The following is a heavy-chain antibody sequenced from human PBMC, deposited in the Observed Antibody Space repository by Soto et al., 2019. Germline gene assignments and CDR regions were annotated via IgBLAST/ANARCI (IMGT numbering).Heavy chain of an antibody. V-gene: IGHV3-53*01. Sequence: SGGSLRLSCAASGFTVSSNYMSWVRQAPGKGLEWVSVIYSGGSTYYADSVKGRFTISRDNSKNTLYLQMNSLRAEDTAVYYCARAPTYYDFWSGYYSGVDWFDPWGQGTLVTVSS. CDR2: IYSGGST. CDR1: GFTVSSNY. J-gene: IGHJ5*02. CDR3: ARAPTYYDFWSGYYSGVDWFDP. D-gene: IGHD3-3*01.